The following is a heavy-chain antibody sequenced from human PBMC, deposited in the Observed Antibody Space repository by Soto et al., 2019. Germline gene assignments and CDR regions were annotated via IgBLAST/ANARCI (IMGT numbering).Heavy chain of an antibody. Sequence: SVKVSCKASGGTFSSYAISWVPQAPGQGLEWMGGIIPIFGTANYAQKFQGRVTITADESTSTAYMELSSLRSEDTAVYYCASIGNVRGVIGYYYGMDAWGQGTTVTVSS. CDR1: GGTFSSYA. CDR2: IIPIFGTA. D-gene: IGHD3-10*01. J-gene: IGHJ6*02. V-gene: IGHV1-69*13. CDR3: ASIGNVRGVIGYYYGMDA.